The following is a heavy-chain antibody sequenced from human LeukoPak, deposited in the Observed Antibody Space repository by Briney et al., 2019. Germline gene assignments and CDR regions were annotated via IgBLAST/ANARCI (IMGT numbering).Heavy chain of an antibody. CDR3: ARDQEGFDY. CDR2: IYPRDGST. J-gene: IGHJ4*02. V-gene: IGHV1-46*01. Sequence: GASVKVSRKASGYTFTNNYLHWVRQAPGQGLEWMGMIYPRDGSTSYAQNFQGRVTVTRDTSTTTVRMELSGLRSEDTAVYYCARDQEGFDYWGQGTLVTVSS. CDR1: GYTFTNNY.